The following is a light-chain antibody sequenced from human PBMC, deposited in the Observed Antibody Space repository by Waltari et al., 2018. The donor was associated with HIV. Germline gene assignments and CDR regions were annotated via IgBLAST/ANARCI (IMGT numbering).Light chain of an antibody. Sequence: DILMTQSPNSLAVSLGERATINCRSSRTLVHSSDSRNCLAWYQQKPGQSPQLLIYLGSNRASGVPDRFSGSGSGTDFTLKISRVEAEDVGVYYCMQALQTSLAFGGGTKVEIK. CDR2: LGS. J-gene: IGKJ4*01. V-gene: IGKV2-28*01. CDR1: RTLVHSSDSRNC. CDR3: MQALQTSLA.